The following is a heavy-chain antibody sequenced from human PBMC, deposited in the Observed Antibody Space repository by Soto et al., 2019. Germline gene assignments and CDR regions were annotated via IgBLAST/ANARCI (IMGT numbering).Heavy chain of an antibody. CDR2: ISSSGINI. CDR1: GFSFSIYE. V-gene: IGHV3-48*03. D-gene: IGHD1-7*01. J-gene: IGHJ4*02. Sequence: GESLKISCAASGFSFSIYEMNWVRQAPGKGLEWVSYISSSGINIHYADSVKGRFTISRDNAKNSLYLQMNNLRAEDTAVYYCARDHPNRNYGTCFDYWGQGTLVTVSS. CDR3: ARDHPNRNYGTCFDY.